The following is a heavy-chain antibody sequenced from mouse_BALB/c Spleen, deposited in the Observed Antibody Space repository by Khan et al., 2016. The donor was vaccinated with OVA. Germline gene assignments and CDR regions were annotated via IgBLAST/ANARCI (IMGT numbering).Heavy chain of an antibody. CDR2: ISSDSNTI. V-gene: IGHV5-17*02. CDR3: ATSYFYGYYFDY. CDR1: GFTFTSYG. Sequence: EVELVESGGGLVQSGGSRKLSCAASGFTFTSYGMHWIRQAPEKGLEWVAYISSDSNTIYSADTVKGRFTISRDNPKKPLFLQMTSLRSGDTAMYFCATSYFYGYYFDYWGQGTTLTVSS. D-gene: IGHD1-1*01. J-gene: IGHJ2*01.